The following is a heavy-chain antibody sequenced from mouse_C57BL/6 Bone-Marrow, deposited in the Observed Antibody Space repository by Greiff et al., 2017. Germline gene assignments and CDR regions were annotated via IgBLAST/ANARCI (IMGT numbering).Heavy chain of an antibody. CDR1: GFTFTDYY. CDR2: IRNKANGYTT. J-gene: IGHJ2*01. CDR3: ARSHYDYDAIDY. D-gene: IGHD2-4*01. Sequence: EVQGVESGGGLVQPGGSLSLSCAASGFTFTDYYMSWVRQPPGKALESLGFIRNKANGYTTEYSASVKGRFTISRDNSQSILYLQMNALRAEDSATYYCARSHYDYDAIDYWGQGTTLTVSS. V-gene: IGHV7-3*01.